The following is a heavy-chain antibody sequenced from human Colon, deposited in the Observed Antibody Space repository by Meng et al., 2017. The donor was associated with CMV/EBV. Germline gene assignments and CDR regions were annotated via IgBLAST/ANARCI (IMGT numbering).Heavy chain of an antibody. CDR3: ARARRGGVVITAFGP. J-gene: IGHJ4*02. CDR2: MRFDGGNE. Sequence: GGSLRLSCAASGFTLSSYGMHWVRQAPGKGLEWVSFMRFDGGNEYYADSVQGRFTISRDISQNTMYLQMNGLRVEDTAVYYCARARRGGVVITAFGPWGQGTLVTVSS. D-gene: IGHD3-22*01. CDR1: GFTLSSYG. V-gene: IGHV3-30*02.